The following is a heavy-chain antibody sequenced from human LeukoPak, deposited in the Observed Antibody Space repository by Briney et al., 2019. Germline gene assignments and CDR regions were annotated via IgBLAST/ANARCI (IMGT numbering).Heavy chain of an antibody. CDR1: GFTVSSNY. D-gene: IGHD3-3*01. J-gene: IGHJ4*02. V-gene: IGHV3-53*01. CDR2: IYSSDT. Sequence: GGSLRLSCAASGFTVSSNYMSWVRQAPGKGLEWVSVIYSSDTYYADSVKGRFTISRDNAKNSLYLQMNSLRAEDTAVYYCASADAFSDPSFDYWGQGTLVTVSS. CDR3: ASADAFSDPSFDY.